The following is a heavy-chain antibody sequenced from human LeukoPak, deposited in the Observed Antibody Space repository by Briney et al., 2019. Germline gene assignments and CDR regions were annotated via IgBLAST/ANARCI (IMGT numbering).Heavy chain of an antibody. Sequence: GGSLRLSCAASAFTFSTYAMTCVRQAPGKGLEWVSSIGTSRGTTYYADSVRGRFTISRDNSKNTVYMQMNSLSPEDTAVYYCAIGHEIRGYWYVAWGQGTLVTVSS. D-gene: IGHD3-22*01. CDR1: AFTFSTYA. CDR3: AIGHEIRGYWYVA. CDR2: IGTSRGTT. V-gene: IGHV3-23*01. J-gene: IGHJ5*02.